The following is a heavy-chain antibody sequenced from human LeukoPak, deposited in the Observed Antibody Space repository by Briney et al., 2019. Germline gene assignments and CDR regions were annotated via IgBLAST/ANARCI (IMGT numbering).Heavy chain of an antibody. CDR3: ARVAVANWYFDL. D-gene: IGHD5-12*01. V-gene: IGHV4-59*01. CDR2: FYYSGST. Sequence: TPSETLSLTCTVSGGSITSYYWSWIRPPPGKGLEWIGYFYYSGSTNYNPSLKCRLTISVDTSKNQFSLKLTSATAADTAVYYCARVAVANWYFDLWGRGTLVTVSS. J-gene: IGHJ2*01. CDR1: GGSITSYY.